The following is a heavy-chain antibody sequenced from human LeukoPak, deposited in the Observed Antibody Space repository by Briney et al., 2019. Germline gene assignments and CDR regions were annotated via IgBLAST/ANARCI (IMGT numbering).Heavy chain of an antibody. CDR1: GGSIRSSSIY. CDR3: AREKPHPCSRAFDI. J-gene: IGHJ3*02. D-gene: IGHD2-15*01. CDR2: IYYSGST. V-gene: IGHV4-39*07. Sequence: SQTLSLTCTVSGGSIRSSSIYWGWIRQPPGKRLEWIGSIYYSGSTYYNPSLKSRVTISVDKSKNQFSLNLSSVTAADTAVYYCAREKPHPCSRAFDIWGQGTMVTVSS.